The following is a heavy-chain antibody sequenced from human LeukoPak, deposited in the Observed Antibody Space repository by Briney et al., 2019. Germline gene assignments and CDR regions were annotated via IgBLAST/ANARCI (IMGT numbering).Heavy chain of an antibody. CDR1: GGTFSSYA. V-gene: IGHV1-69*13. CDR3: ARDEQYPHYYMDV. Sequence: SVKVSCKASGGTFSSYAISWVRQAPGQGLEWMGGIIPIFGTANCAQKFQGRVTITADESTSTAYMELSSLRSEDTAVYYCARDEQYPHYYMDVWGKGTTVTVSS. D-gene: IGHD2-2*01. CDR2: IIPIFGTA. J-gene: IGHJ6*03.